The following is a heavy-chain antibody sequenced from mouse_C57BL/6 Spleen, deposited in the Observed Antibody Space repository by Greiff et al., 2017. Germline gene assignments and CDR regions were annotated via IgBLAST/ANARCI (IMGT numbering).Heavy chain of an antibody. D-gene: IGHD3-2*02. CDR1: GYTFTDYE. CDR2: IDPETGGT. J-gene: IGHJ3*01. Sequence: VQLQQSGAELVRPGASVTLSCKASGYTFTDYEMHWVKQTTVHGLEWIGAIDPETGGTAYNQKFKGKAILTADKSSSTAYMELRSLTSEDSAVYYCTTQLRLPFAYWGQGTLVTVSA. V-gene: IGHV1-15*01. CDR3: TTQLRLPFAY.